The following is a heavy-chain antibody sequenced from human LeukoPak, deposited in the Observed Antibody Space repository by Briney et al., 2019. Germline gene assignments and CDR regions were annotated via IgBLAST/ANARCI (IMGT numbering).Heavy chain of an antibody. J-gene: IGHJ4*02. Sequence: GGSLRLSCAASGFTFSSFVMSWVRQAPGKGLEWVAVVSAAGGTTNYADSVKGRFTLSRDNSKNTLHLQMRVLGAEDTAVYYCAKHYYDATGYFYSFDSWGQGTLVTVSS. CDR2: VSAAGGTT. D-gene: IGHD3-22*01. CDR1: GFTFSSFV. CDR3: AKHYYDATGYFYSFDS. V-gene: IGHV3-23*01.